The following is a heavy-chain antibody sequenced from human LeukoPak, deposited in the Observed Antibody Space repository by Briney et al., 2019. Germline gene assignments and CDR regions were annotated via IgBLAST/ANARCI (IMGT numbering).Heavy chain of an antibody. Sequence: SETLSLTCIVSGVSITNYYWTWIRQPPGEGLEWIGYVFYTGSTNYNPSLESRVTISVDTSKNQVSLKLTSMTAADTAVYYCATYSTASVGFHYWGRGTLVTVSS. D-gene: IGHD6-13*01. J-gene: IGHJ4*02. CDR3: ATYSTASVGFHY. V-gene: IGHV4-59*01. CDR2: VFYTGST. CDR1: GVSITNYY.